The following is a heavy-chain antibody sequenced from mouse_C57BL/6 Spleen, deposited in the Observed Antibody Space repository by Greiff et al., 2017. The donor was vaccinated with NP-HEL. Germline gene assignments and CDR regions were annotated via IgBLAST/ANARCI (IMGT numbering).Heavy chain of an antibody. CDR2: IHPTSGST. Sequence: VQLQQPGAELVKPGASVKLSCKASGYTFTSYWMHWVKQRPGQGLEWIGMIHPTSGSTNYNEKFKSKATLTVDKSSSTAYMQLSSLTSEDSAVYYCAPWLGYAMDYWGQGTSVTVSS. J-gene: IGHJ4*01. CDR3: APWLGYAMDY. V-gene: IGHV1-64*01. CDR1: GYTFTSYW. D-gene: IGHD2-2*01.